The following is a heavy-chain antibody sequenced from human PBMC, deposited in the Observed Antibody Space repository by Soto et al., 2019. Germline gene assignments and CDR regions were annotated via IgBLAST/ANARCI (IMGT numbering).Heavy chain of an antibody. CDR2: VSFDGTNK. J-gene: IGHJ6*02. CDR3: ARGSGNRGSARYYGLDV. CDR1: GFTFSSYG. D-gene: IGHD3-10*01. V-gene: IGHV3-33*05. Sequence: QVQLVESGGGVVQAERSLRLSCGASGFTFSSYGMHWVRQSPGKGLEWVAVVSFDGTNKDYADSVKGRFIISRDNPKNTLFRQMDSLRGEDTAVYFCARGSGNRGSARYYGLDVWGLGTTVTVSS.